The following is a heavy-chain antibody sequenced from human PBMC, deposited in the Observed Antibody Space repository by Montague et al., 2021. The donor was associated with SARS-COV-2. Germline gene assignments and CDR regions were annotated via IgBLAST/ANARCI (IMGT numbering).Heavy chain of an antibody. CDR2: IYYSGST. CDR3: ASRTYYYDSSSSDAFDT. V-gene: IGHV4-39*01. J-gene: IGHJ3*02. D-gene: IGHD3-22*01. Sequence: SETLSLTCTVSGGSISSGSYYWGWIRQPAGKGLEWIGSIYYSGSTYYNPSLKSRVTISVDTSKNQFSLKLSSVTAADTAVYYCASRTYYYDSSSSDAFDTWGQGTLVTVSS. CDR1: GGSISSGSYY.